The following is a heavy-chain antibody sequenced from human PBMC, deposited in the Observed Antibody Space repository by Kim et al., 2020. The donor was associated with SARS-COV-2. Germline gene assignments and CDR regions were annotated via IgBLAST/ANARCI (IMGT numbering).Heavy chain of an antibody. D-gene: IGHD3-16*01. Sequence: SETLSLTCTVSGGSISSYYWSWIRQPPGKGLEWIGYIYYSGSTNYNPSLKSRVTISVDTSKNQFSLKLSSVTAADTAVYYCVRGFYYWGQGTLVTVPS. J-gene: IGHJ4*02. V-gene: IGHV4-59*13. CDR2: IYYSGST. CDR3: VRGFYY. CDR1: GGSISSYY.